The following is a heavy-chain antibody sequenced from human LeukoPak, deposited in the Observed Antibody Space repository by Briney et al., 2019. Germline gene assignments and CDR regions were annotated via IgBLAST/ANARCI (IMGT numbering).Heavy chain of an antibody. CDR3: ARGDSSGYLDY. CDR1: GFTFSSYR. V-gene: IGHV3-21*01. J-gene: IGHJ4*02. CDR2: ISSSSSYI. D-gene: IGHD3-22*01. Sequence: GGSLRLSCAASGFTFSSYRMNWVRQAPGKGLEWVSSISSSSSYIYYADSVKGRFTISRDNAKNSLYLQMNSLRAEDTAVYYCARGDSSGYLDYWGQGTLVTVSS.